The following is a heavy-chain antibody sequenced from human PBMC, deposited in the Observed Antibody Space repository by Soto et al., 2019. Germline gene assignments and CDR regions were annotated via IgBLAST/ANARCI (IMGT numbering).Heavy chain of an antibody. CDR2: ISAYNGNT. D-gene: IGHD3-3*01. Sequence: GASVKVSCKASGYTFTSYGISWVRQAPGQGLEWMGWISAYNGNTNYAQKLQGRVTMTTDTSTSTAYMELRSLRSDDTAVYYCARDPMLRERFTIFGVVLPGALYIWGQGTMV. CDR1: GYTFTSYG. CDR3: ARDPMLRERFTIFGVVLPGALYI. J-gene: IGHJ3*02. V-gene: IGHV1-18*01.